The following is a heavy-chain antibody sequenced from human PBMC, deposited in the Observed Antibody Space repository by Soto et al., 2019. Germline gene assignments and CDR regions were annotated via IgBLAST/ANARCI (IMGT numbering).Heavy chain of an antibody. Sequence: PSETLSITCTVSGGSISSGYHWAWIRQPPGKRLEWVGCVYYSGTTYYNPSLQSRVTISVDTSKNQFSLKLNSVTAADTAVYYCARGHDFWSGFSYFDYWGQGTLVTVSS. D-gene: IGHD3-3*01. CDR1: GGSISSGYH. CDR3: ARGHDFWSGFSYFDY. J-gene: IGHJ4*02. V-gene: IGHV4-38-2*02. CDR2: VYYSGTT.